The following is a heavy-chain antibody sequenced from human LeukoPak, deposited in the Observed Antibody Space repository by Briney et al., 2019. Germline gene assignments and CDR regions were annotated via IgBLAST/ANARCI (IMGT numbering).Heavy chain of an antibody. CDR2: INHSGDT. D-gene: IGHD3-9*01. CDR3: QKAAYEILTAYNRFDP. Sequence: PSETLSLTCAVYGGSFNDYYWTWIRHSPGKGLEWIGEINHSGDTNYNPSLESRLSISVDTSKNQFSLKLSSVTAADTVVYFRQKAAYEILTAYNRFDPWGQGTLVTVSS. J-gene: IGHJ5*02. CDR1: GGSFNDYY. V-gene: IGHV4-34*01.